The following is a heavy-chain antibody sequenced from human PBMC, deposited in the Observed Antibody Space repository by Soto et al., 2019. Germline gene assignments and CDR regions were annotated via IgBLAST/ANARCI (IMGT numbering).Heavy chain of an antibody. CDR3: ASGGSYHYYYYYGMDV. V-gene: IGHV1-46*01. CDR2: INPSGGST. CDR1: GYTFTGYY. J-gene: IGHJ6*02. Sequence: ASVKVSCKASGYTFTGYYMHWVRQAPGQGLEWMGWINPSGGSTSYAQKFQGRVTMTRDTSTSTVYMELSSLRSEDTAVYYCASGGSYHYYYYYGMDVWGQGTTVTVSS. D-gene: IGHD1-26*01.